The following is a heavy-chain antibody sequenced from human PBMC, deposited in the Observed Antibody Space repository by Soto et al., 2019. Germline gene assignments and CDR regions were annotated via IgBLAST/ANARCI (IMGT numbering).Heavy chain of an antibody. D-gene: IGHD3-3*01. CDR1: GYTFTSYD. J-gene: IGHJ5*02. Sequence: ASVKVSCKASGYTFTSYDINWVRQATGQGLEWMGWMNPNSGNTGYAQKFQGRVTMTRNTSISTAYMELSSLRSEDTAVYYCARGRSEDYDFWSGYYTGNGGTEFDPWGQGTLVTVSS. CDR2: MNPNSGNT. CDR3: ARGRSEDYDFWSGYYTGNGGTEFDP. V-gene: IGHV1-8*01.